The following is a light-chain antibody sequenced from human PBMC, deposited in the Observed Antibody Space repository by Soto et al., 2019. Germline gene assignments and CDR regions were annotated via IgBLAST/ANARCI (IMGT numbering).Light chain of an antibody. Sequence: QTVVTQEPSFSVSPGGTVTLTCGLSSGSVSTSYYPSWYQQTPGQAPRTLIYSTNTRSSGVPDRFSGSILGNKAALTITGAQADDESDYYCVLYMGSGNNDVFGTGTKLTVL. CDR3: VLYMGSGNNDV. CDR1: SGSVSTSYY. CDR2: STN. V-gene: IGLV8-61*01. J-gene: IGLJ1*01.